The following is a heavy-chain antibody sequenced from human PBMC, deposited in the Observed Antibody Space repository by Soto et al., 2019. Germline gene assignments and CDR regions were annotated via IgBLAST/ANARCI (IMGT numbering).Heavy chain of an antibody. Sequence: EVQLVESGGGLVQPGGSLRLSCAASGFTFSSYYMSWVRQPPGKGLAWVANIKQDGSEKYYVDSVKGRCTISRDNAKNSLYLQMNSLRAEDTAVYYCARDGYSAGFDIWGQGTMVTVSS. V-gene: IGHV3-7*01. CDR1: GFTFSSYY. J-gene: IGHJ3*02. CDR3: ARDGYSAGFDI. CDR2: IKQDGSEK. D-gene: IGHD5-18*01.